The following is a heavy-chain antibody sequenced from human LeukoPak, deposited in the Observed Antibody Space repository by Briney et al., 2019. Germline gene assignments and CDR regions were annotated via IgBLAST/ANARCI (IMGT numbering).Heavy chain of an antibody. V-gene: IGHV3-23*01. CDR1: SRSA. CDR3: ARGAASQWLVRSGWFDP. Sequence: GGSLRLSCPAFSRSAMSWVRQAPGKGLEWVSAISGSGGSTYYADSVKGRFTISRDNSKNTLYPQMNSLRAEDTAVYYCARGAASQWLVRSGWFDPWGQGTLVTVSS. D-gene: IGHD6-19*01. J-gene: IGHJ5*02. CDR2: ISGSGGST.